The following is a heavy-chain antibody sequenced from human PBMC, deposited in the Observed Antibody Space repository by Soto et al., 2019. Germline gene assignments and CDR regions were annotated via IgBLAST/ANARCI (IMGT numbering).Heavy chain of an antibody. V-gene: IGHV1-2*04. CDR3: ARVGYYYDSSGYYSGWFDP. Sequence: ASVKVSCKASGYTFTGYYMHWVRQAPGQGLEWMGWINPNSGDTNYAQKFQGWVTMTRDTSMSTAYMELSRLRSDDTAVYYCARVGYYYDSSGYYSGWFDPWGQGTLVTVSS. J-gene: IGHJ5*02. D-gene: IGHD3-22*01. CDR1: GYTFTGYY. CDR2: INPNSGDT.